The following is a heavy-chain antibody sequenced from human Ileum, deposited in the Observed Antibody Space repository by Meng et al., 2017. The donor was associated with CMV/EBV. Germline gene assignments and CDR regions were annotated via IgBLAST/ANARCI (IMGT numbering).Heavy chain of an antibody. CDR2: ITNSGSYM. CDR1: GFTFGAYN. J-gene: IGHJ4*02. CDR3: ARGRVVGAD. Sequence: GESLKISCAATGFTFGAYNMHWVRQAPGKGLEWVSSITNSGSYMYYADSVKGRFTISRDNAKNSLYLQMNSLRAEDTAVYYCARGRVVGADWGQGTLVTVSS. D-gene: IGHD1-26*01. V-gene: IGHV3-21*01.